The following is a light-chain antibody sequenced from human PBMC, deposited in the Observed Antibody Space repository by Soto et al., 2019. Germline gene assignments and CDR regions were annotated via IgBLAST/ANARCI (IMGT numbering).Light chain of an antibody. J-gene: IGKJ5*01. CDR2: DVS. V-gene: IGKV3-11*01. CDR1: QSVDRY. Sequence: EIVLTQSPVTLSLSPGERATLSCRASQSVDRYLAWYQQKPGQAPRLLIYDVSNRATGIPARFSGSGSGTDFTLTISSLEPGEFAMYYGQQRNDWQVTLGQGTRLEI. CDR3: QQRNDWQVT.